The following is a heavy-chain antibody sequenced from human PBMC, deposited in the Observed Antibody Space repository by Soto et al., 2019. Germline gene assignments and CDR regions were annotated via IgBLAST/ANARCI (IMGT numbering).Heavy chain of an antibody. Sequence: PSQTRSVTCVISGSNVSSKSDAWNYIRQSPSRGLEWLGRTYYRSTGFDDYALSVKSRLTVKSDTSKNHFSLHLNSVTPGDTAVYYCLRTNDIYATVAPFDIWGQGTLVTVSS. CDR3: LRTNDIYATVAPFDI. D-gene: IGHD2-8*01. V-gene: IGHV6-1*01. CDR2: TYYRSTGFD. J-gene: IGHJ3*02. CDR1: GSNVSSKSDA.